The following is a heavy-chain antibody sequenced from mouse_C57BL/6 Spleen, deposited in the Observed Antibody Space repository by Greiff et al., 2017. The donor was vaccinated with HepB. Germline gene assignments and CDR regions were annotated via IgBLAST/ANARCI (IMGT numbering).Heavy chain of an antibody. CDR2: IYPGDGDT. V-gene: IGHV1-82*01. CDR3: ARSYDYDGAY. Sequence: QVQLKQSGPELVKPGASVKISCKASGYAFSSSWMNWVKQRPGKGLEWIGRIYPGDGDTNYNGKFKGKATLTADKSSSTAYMQLSSLTSEDSAVYFCARSYDYDGAYWGQGTLVTVSA. D-gene: IGHD2-4*01. CDR1: GYAFSSSW. J-gene: IGHJ3*01.